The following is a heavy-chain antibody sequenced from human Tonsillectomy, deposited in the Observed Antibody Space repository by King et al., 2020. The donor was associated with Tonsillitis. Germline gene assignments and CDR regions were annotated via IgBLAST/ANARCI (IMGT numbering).Heavy chain of an antibody. J-gene: IGHJ4*02. CDR3: ARGRDFSYY. Sequence: VQLQQWGAGLLKPSETLSLTCAVYGGSFSGYYWSWIRQPPGKGLEWIGEIDHSGSTNYNPSLKSRVTISVDTSKNQFSLKLNSVTAADTAVYYCARGRDFSYYWGQGTLVTVSS. CDR1: GGSFSGYY. V-gene: IGHV4-34*01. D-gene: IGHD3-3*01. CDR2: IDHSGST.